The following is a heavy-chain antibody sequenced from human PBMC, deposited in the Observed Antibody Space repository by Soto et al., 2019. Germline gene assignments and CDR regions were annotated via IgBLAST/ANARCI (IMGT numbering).Heavy chain of an antibody. J-gene: IGHJ4*02. CDR1: GVSISPYY. CDR3: AKSGSGWYPANDY. V-gene: IGHV4-59*01. CDR2: VHYTGSA. D-gene: IGHD6-13*01. Sequence: PSETLSLTCTVSGVSISPYYWTWIRQPPGGGLEWIGYVHYTGSATYNSSLKSRVTISVDTSTNQVSLQLTSVSAADTAVYYCAKSGSGWYPANDYWGQGILVPVSS.